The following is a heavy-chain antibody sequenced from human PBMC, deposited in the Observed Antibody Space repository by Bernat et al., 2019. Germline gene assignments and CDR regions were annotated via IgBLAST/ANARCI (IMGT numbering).Heavy chain of an antibody. D-gene: IGHD2-21*02. J-gene: IGHJ6*02. Sequence: QLQLQESGPGLVKPSETLSLTCTVSGGSISSSSYYWGWIRQPPGKGLEWIGSIYYSGSTNYNPSLKSRVTISVDTSKNQFSLKLSSVTAADTAVYYCARLAYCGGDCKISGYYYYGMDVWGQGTTVTVSS. V-gene: IGHV4-39*07. CDR1: GGSISSSSYY. CDR3: ARLAYCGGDCKISGYYYYGMDV. CDR2: IYYSGST.